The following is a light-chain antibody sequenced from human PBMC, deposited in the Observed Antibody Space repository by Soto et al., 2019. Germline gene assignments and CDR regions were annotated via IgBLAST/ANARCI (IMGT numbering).Light chain of an antibody. Sequence: IGLTQSPGTLSLSPGERATLSCRASQSIGDYLAWYQHKPAQAPRLLIYDASKRATGIPARFNGSGSGTDFTLTISTLEPEDFAVYYCQQRSSWLTFGGGTKVEIK. CDR3: QQRSSWLT. V-gene: IGKV3-11*01. J-gene: IGKJ4*01. CDR2: DAS. CDR1: QSIGDY.